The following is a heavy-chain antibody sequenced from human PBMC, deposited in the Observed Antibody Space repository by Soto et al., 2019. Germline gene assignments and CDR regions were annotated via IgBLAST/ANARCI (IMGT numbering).Heavy chain of an antibody. CDR3: AVGGYCSSASCPNY. V-gene: IGHV1-18*01. CDR1: GYTFTTYG. J-gene: IGHJ4*02. D-gene: IGHD2-2*01. Sequence: ASVKVSCKASGYTFTTYGFSWVRQAPGQGLEWMGWISPYYGNTNSAQKFQGRLTMTTDTSTSTAYMELRSLRSDDTAVYYCAVGGYCSSASCPNYWGQGTLVTVSS. CDR2: ISPYYGNT.